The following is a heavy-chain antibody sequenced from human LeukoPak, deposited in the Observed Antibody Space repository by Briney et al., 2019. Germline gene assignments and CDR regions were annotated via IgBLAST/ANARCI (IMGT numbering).Heavy chain of an antibody. J-gene: IGHJ4*02. V-gene: IGHV1-2*04. D-gene: IGHD6-19*01. Sequence: GASVKVFRKASGYTFTGYYMHWVRQAPGQGLEWMGWINPNSGGTNYAQKFQGWVTMTRDTSISTAYMELSRLRSDDTAVYYCARVVAGTWGVFDYWGQGTPVTVSS. CDR1: GYTFTGYY. CDR2: INPNSGGT. CDR3: ARVVAGTWGVFDY.